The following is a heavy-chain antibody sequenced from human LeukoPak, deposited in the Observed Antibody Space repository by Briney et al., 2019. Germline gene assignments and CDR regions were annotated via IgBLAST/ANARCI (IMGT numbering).Heavy chain of an antibody. CDR1: GYTLTELS. CDR3: ARVVVVVVAATRGGSNWFDP. J-gene: IGHJ5*02. D-gene: IGHD2-15*01. CDR2: FDPEDGET. V-gene: IGHV1-24*01. Sequence: ASVKVSCKVSGYTLTELSMHWVRQAPGKGLEWMGGFDPEDGETIYAQKFQGRVTMTEDTSTDTAYMELSSLRSEDTAVYYCARVVVVVVAATRGGSNWFDPWGQGALVTVSS.